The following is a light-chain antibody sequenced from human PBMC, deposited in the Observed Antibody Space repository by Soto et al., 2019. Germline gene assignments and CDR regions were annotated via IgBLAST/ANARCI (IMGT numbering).Light chain of an antibody. CDR1: QSVSSSY. Sequence: EIVLTQAPGILYLSTGERATLSCRASQSVSSSYLAWYQQKPGQAPRLLIYGASSRATGIPDRFSGSGSGTVFTLTISRLEPEDFAVYYCQQYGSSPLTFGPGTKVDIK. V-gene: IGKV3-20*01. CDR2: GAS. CDR3: QQYGSSPLT. J-gene: IGKJ3*01.